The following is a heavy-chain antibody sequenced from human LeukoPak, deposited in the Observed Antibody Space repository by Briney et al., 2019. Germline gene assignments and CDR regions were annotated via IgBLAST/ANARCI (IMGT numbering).Heavy chain of an antibody. CDR3: ARDGDYYDRSGYYHFDY. CDR1: GVSISSSSYY. Sequence: PSETLSLTCTVSGVSISSSSYYWGWIRQSPGKGLEWIGSFHYSGTTYYNPSLKSRVALSVDTSKNQFSLKLTSVTAADTAVYSCARDGDYYDRSGYYHFDYWGQGTLVTVSS. J-gene: IGHJ4*02. CDR2: FHYSGTT. V-gene: IGHV4-39*07. D-gene: IGHD3-22*01.